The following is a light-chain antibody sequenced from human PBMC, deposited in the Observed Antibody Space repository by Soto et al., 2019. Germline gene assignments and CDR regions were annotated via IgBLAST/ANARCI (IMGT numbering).Light chain of an antibody. Sequence: QSVLTQPASVSGSPGQSITISCTGTSSDVGGYNYVSWYQPHPGKAPKLMIYDVSNRPSGVSNCFSGSKSGNTASLTISGLQPEDEADYYCSSYTTSNTRQIVFGTGTKVTVL. V-gene: IGLV2-14*03. J-gene: IGLJ1*01. CDR2: DVS. CDR3: SSYTTSNTRQIV. CDR1: SSDVGGYNY.